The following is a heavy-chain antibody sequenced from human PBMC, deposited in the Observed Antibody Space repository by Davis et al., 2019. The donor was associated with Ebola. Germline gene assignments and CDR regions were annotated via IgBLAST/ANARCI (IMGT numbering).Heavy chain of an antibody. D-gene: IGHD2-15*01. Sequence: GESLKISCSASGFTFSSYAMHWVRQAPGKGLESVSRISTNGENTYYAESAKGRFTISRDNSKDTLYLQMRSLRTEDTAVYYCVKDRFTVVVVHGGFDYWGQGTLVTVSS. CDR1: GFTFSSYA. CDR3: VKDRFTVVVVHGGFDY. J-gene: IGHJ4*02. CDR2: ISTNGENT. V-gene: IGHV3-64D*06.